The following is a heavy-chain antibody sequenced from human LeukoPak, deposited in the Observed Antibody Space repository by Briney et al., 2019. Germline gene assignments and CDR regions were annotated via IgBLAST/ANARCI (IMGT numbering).Heavy chain of an antibody. CDR3: ARDLARGSWSKKYYFDY. D-gene: IGHD6-13*01. Sequence: GASVKVSCKASGYTFTGYYMHWVRQAPGQGLEWMGWINPNSGGTNYAQKFQGRVTMTRDTSISTAYMELSRLRSDDTAVYYCARDLARGSWSKKYYFDYWGQGTLVTVSS. V-gene: IGHV1-2*02. CDR1: GYTFTGYY. J-gene: IGHJ4*02. CDR2: INPNSGGT.